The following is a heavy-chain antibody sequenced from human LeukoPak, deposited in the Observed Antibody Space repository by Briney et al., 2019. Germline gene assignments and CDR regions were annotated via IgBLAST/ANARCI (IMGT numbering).Heavy chain of an antibody. CDR2: ISYDGSNK. Sequence: GGSLRLSCAASGFTFSSYGMHWVRQAPGKGLEWVAVISYDGSNKYYADSVKGRFTISRDNSKNTLYLQMNSLRAEDTAVYYCAKQHDSSSWTPHYWGQGTLVTVSS. CDR3: AKQHDSSSWTPHY. J-gene: IGHJ4*02. V-gene: IGHV3-30*18. CDR1: GFTFSSYG. D-gene: IGHD6-13*01.